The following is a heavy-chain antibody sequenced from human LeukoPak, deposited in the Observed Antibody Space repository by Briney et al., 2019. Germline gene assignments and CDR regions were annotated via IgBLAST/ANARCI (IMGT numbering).Heavy chain of an antibody. Sequence: ASVKVSCKASGGTFSSYAISWVRQAPGQGLEWMGGIIPIFGTANYAQKFQGRVTITADKSTSTAYMELSSLRSEDTAVYYCARNNGDYGYYYYMDVWGKGTTVTISS. CDR3: ARNNGDYGYYYYMDV. J-gene: IGHJ6*03. V-gene: IGHV1-69*06. CDR2: IIPIFGTA. CDR1: GGTFSSYA. D-gene: IGHD4-17*01.